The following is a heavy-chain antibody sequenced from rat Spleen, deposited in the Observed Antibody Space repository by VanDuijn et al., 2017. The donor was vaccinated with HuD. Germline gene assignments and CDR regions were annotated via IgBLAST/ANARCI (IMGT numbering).Heavy chain of an antibody. CDR2: ISTGGGST. CDR1: GFTFSRSA. J-gene: IGHJ4*01. V-gene: IGHV5-29*01. D-gene: IGHD1-11*01. Sequence: EVQLVESGGGLVQPGRSLKLYCAASGFTFSRSAMAWVRQAPTKGLEWVATISTGGGSTYYRDSVKGRFTISRDNARSTLYLQMDSLRSEDTATYYCATDYFGGYVLDAWGQGTSVTVSS. CDR3: ATDYFGGYVLDA.